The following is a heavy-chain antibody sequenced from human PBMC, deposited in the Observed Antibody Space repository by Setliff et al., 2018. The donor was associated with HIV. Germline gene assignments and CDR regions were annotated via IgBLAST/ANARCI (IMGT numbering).Heavy chain of an antibody. D-gene: IGHD6-19*01. J-gene: IGHJ6*03. CDR3: SKGVAGLQYYYYYMDV. Sequence: PSETLSLTCAVYGGSFSGYYWTWIRQPPGKGLEWIGEITHSGSTNYNPVLETRVTISVDTSKNQFSLRLSSVTAADTAVYYCSKGVAGLQYYYYYMDVWGKGTAVTVSS. CDR1: GGSFSGYY. V-gene: IGHV4-34*01. CDR2: ITHSGST.